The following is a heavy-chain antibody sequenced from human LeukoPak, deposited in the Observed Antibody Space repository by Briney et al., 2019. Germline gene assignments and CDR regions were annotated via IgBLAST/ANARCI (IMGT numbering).Heavy chain of an antibody. Sequence: GGSRRLSCAASGSTFSSYWMSWVRQAPGKGLEWVANIKQDGSEKYYVDSVKGRFTISRDNAKNSLYLQMNSLRAEDTAVYYCARDRSLKGDYWGQGTLVTVSS. CDR1: GSTFSSYW. CDR3: ARDRSLKGDY. CDR2: IKQDGSEK. J-gene: IGHJ4*02. V-gene: IGHV3-7*01.